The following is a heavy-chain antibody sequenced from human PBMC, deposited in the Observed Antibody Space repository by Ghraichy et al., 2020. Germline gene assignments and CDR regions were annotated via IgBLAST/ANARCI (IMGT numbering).Heavy chain of an antibody. CDR3: AKAPLGVVSYFYF. J-gene: IGHJ4*02. CDR2: ISRGGGTT. Sequence: GGSLRLSCAASGFTFRDYAINWVRQAPGKGLEWVSSISRGGGTTYYADSVKGRFTISRDNSRDSLYLQMNSLRADDTAIYYCAKAPLGVVSYFYFWGLGTLGSVAS. CDR1: GFTFRDYA. V-gene: IGHV3-23*01. D-gene: IGHD3-16*01.